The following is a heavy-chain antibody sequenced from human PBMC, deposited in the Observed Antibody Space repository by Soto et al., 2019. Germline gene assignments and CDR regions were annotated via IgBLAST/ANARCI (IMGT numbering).Heavy chain of an antibody. CDR1: GGTFSSYA. CDR3: ARDWESVAGGVWFDP. D-gene: IGHD6-19*01. V-gene: IGHV1-69*13. J-gene: IGHJ5*02. Sequence: SVKVSCKXSGGTFSSYAISWVRQAPGQGLEWMGGIIPIFGTANYAQKFQGRVTITADESTSTAYMELSSLRSEDTAVYYCARDWESVAGGVWFDPWGQGTLVTVSS. CDR2: IIPIFGTA.